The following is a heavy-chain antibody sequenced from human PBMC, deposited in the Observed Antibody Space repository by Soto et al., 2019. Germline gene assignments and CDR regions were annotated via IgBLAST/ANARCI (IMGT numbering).Heavy chain of an antibody. J-gene: IGHJ4*02. Sequence: GGSLRLSCAASGFTFSSYGMHWVRQAPGKGLEWVAVIWYDGSNKYYADSVKGRFTISRDISKNTLYLQMNSLRAEDTAVYYCARDRSRSGWPTDYWGQGTLVTVSS. CDR3: ARDRSRSGWPTDY. CDR1: GFTFSSYG. D-gene: IGHD6-19*01. V-gene: IGHV3-33*01. CDR2: IWYDGSNK.